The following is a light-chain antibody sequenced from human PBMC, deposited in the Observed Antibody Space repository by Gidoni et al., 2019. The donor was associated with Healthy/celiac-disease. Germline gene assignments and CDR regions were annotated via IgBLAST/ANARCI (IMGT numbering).Light chain of an antibody. V-gene: IGKV2-28*01. Sequence: DTVMTQSPLSPPVTPGEPASISCRTSQSLLHSNGYNYLDWYLQKPGQSPQLLIYLGSDRASGVPDRFSGGGSGTDFTLKISREEAEDVGVYYCMQALQTPLTFGGGTKVEIK. CDR1: QSLLHSNGYNY. CDR2: LGS. CDR3: MQALQTPLT. J-gene: IGKJ4*01.